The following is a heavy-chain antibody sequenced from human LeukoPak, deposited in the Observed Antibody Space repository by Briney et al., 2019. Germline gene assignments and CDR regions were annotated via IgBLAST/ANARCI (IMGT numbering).Heavy chain of an antibody. CDR1: GGTFSSYA. CDR2: IITIFGIA. D-gene: IGHD4-17*01. J-gene: IGHJ6*02. CDR3: ARVRTVTSVLVYYYYGMDV. Sequence: AVKVSCKASGGTFSSYAISWVRQAPGQGLEWMGRIITIFGIANYAQKFQGRVTITADKSTSTAYMELSSLRSEDTAVYYCARVRTVTSVLVYYYYGMDVWGQGTTVTVSS. V-gene: IGHV1-69*04.